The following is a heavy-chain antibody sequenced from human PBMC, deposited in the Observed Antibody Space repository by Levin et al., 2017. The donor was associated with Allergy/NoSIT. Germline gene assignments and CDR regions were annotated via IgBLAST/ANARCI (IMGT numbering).Heavy chain of an antibody. CDR2: ISASGGST. CDR1: GFTFSSYG. CDR3: ANSFKHRFDY. J-gene: IGHJ4*02. V-gene: IGHV3-23*01. Sequence: GGSLRLSCAASGFTFSSYGMSWVRQAPGKGLEWVSTISASGGSTYYADSVKGRFTISRDNSKNTLYLQMNSLRAEDTAVYYCANSFKHRFDYWGQGTLVTVSS.